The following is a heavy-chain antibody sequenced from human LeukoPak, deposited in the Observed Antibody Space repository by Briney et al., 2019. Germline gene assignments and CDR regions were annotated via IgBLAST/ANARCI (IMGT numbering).Heavy chain of an antibody. CDR2: ISSSGSTI. D-gene: IGHD3-22*01. CDR1: GFIFSNYA. CDR3: ARDKGGDSSGYYYFPYYFDY. V-gene: IGHV3-48*03. J-gene: IGHJ4*02. Sequence: GGSLRLSCAATGFIFSNYAMNWVRQAPGKGLEWVSYISSSGSTIYYADSVKGRFTISRDNAKNSLYLQMNSLRAEDTAVYYCARDKGGDSSGYYYFPYYFDYWGQGTLVTVSS.